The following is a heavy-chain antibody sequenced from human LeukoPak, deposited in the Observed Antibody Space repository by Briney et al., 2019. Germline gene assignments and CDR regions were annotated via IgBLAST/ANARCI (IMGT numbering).Heavy chain of an antibody. J-gene: IGHJ4*02. CDR2: IDWDDDK. CDR1: GFSLSTSGMC. Sequence: KSGPTLVKPTQTLTLTCTFSGFSLSTSGMCVSWIRQPPGKALEWLARIDWDDDKFYSTSLKTRLTISKDTSKNQVVLTMTNMDPVDTATYYCAAEPIYYDSSGYPYWGQGTLVTVSS. D-gene: IGHD3-22*01. CDR3: AAEPIYYDSSGYPY. V-gene: IGHV2-70*17.